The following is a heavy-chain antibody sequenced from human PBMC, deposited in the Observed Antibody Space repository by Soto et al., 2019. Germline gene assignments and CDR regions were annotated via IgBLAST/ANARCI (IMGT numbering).Heavy chain of an antibody. D-gene: IGHD2-15*01. V-gene: IGHV3-23*01. CDR2: ISGSGGST. CDR3: ARQLLLAHSGMDV. Sequence: EVPLLESGGGLAQPGGSLRLSCTASGFSFSTYAMNWVRQAPGKGLEWVSAISGSGGSTYYADSVKGRSNISRDNSRNTLFLLMNSLTAGDTAVYYWARQLLLAHSGMDVWGQGTTVIVSS. CDR1: GFSFSTYA. J-gene: IGHJ6*02.